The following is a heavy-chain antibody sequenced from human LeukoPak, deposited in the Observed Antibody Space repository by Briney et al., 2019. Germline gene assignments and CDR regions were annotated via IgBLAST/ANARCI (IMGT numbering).Heavy chain of an antibody. D-gene: IGHD3-22*01. CDR1: GFTFSSYI. J-gene: IGHJ4*02. Sequence: GGSLRLSCAASGFTFSSYIMNWVRQAPGKGLEWVSSISSSSSYIYYADSVKGRFTISRDNAKNSLYLQMNSLRAEDTAVYYCARGYYYDSSAYSLEGYFDYWGQGTLVTVSS. V-gene: IGHV3-21*01. CDR3: ARGYYYDSSAYSLEGYFDY. CDR2: ISSSSSYI.